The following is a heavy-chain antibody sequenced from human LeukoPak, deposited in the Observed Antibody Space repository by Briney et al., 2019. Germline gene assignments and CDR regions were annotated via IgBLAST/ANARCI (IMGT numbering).Heavy chain of an antibody. Sequence: SETLSLTCAVYGGSFSGYYWSWIRQPPGKGREWIGEINHSGSTNYNPSLKSRVTISVDTSKNQFSLKLSSVTAADTAVYYCARGGGTVNPLDYWGQGTLVTVSS. CDR3: ARGGGTVNPLDY. CDR2: INHSGST. D-gene: IGHD4-17*01. CDR1: GGSFSGYY. V-gene: IGHV4-34*01. J-gene: IGHJ4*02.